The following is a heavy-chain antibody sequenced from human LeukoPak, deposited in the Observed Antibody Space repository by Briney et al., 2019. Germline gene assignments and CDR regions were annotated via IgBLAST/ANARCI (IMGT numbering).Heavy chain of an antibody. CDR3: AKVQNAVVPIAMRGWFDP. V-gene: IGHV1-69*13. CDR2: VMPMFNTS. D-gene: IGHD2-2*01. Sequence: SVKVSCKASGGTFRDYIFSWVRQAPGQGLEWMGGVMPMFNTSNYAQKFQGRVTITADENTSTVYMELSSLRSEDTAVYYCAKVQNAVVPIAMRGWFDPWGQGTLVAVSS. J-gene: IGHJ5*02. CDR1: GGTFRDYI.